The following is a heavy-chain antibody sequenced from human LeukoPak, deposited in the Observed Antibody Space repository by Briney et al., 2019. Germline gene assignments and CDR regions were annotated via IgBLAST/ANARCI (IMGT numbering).Heavy chain of an antibody. V-gene: IGHV1-69*13. D-gene: IGHD2-15*01. CDR1: GYTFTSFY. J-gene: IGHJ4*02. CDR2: IIPIFGTT. CDR3: ARAGGYCSAGSCYSFLHY. Sequence: ASVKVSCKASGYTFTSFYIHCVRQAPGQGLEWMGGIIPIFGTTNYPQKFQGRVTITADESTSTAYMELSSLRSEDTAVYYCARAGGYCSAGSCYSFLHYWGQGTLVTVSS.